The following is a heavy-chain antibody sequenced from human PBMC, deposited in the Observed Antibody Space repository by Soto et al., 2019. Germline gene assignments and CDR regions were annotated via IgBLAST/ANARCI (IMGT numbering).Heavy chain of an antibody. CDR1: GGSITSSEYY. CDR3: ASHPLNWSYADS. V-gene: IGHV4-39*01. J-gene: IGHJ4*02. CDR2: IYYSGSS. D-gene: IGHD1-7*01. Sequence: PSETLSLTCTVSGGSITSSEYYWAWIRQPPGKGLQFVGTIYYSGSSYSNPSLKSRLSMSVDTSKNQFSLAMKSVTAADTGVYYCASHPLNWSYADSWGQGVLVTVST.